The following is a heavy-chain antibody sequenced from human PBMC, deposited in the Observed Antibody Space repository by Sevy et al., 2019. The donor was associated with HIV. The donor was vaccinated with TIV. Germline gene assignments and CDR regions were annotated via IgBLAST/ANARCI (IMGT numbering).Heavy chain of an antibody. V-gene: IGHV1-46*01. J-gene: IGHJ6*03. CDR2: INPSGGST. Sequence: ASVKVSCKASGYTFTSYYIHWVRQAPGQGLEWMGIINPSGGSTSYAQKFQGRVIMTRDTSTRKVYMELSSLRSADTAVYYCGGDYGSLSSRYYYMDVWGKGTTVTVSS. D-gene: IGHD1-26*01. CDR3: GGDYGSLSSRYYYMDV. CDR1: GYTFTSYY.